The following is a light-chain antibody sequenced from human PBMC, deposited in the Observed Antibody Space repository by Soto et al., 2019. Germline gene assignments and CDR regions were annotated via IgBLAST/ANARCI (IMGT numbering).Light chain of an antibody. CDR3: SSYTSSSTAV. Sequence: QPASVSGSPGQSITISCTGTSSDVGGYNYVSWYQQHPGKAPKLMIYDVSNRPSGVSNRFSGSKSGNTASLTISGLQAEDEADYYCSSYTSSSTAVFGGGTKLTVL. V-gene: IGLV2-14*01. J-gene: IGLJ2*01. CDR2: DVS. CDR1: SSDVGGYNY.